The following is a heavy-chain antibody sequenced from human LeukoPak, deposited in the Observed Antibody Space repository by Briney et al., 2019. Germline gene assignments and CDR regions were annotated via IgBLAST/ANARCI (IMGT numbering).Heavy chain of an antibody. CDR1: GYSISSGYY. D-gene: IGHD3-3*01. Sequence: PSETLSLTCTVSGYSISSGYYWGWIRQPPGKGLEWIGSIYHSGSTYYNPSLKSRVTISVDTSKNQFSLKLSSVTAADTAVYYCARDDFWSGYYDYWGQGTLATVSS. J-gene: IGHJ4*02. CDR2: IYHSGST. CDR3: ARDDFWSGYYDY. V-gene: IGHV4-38-2*02.